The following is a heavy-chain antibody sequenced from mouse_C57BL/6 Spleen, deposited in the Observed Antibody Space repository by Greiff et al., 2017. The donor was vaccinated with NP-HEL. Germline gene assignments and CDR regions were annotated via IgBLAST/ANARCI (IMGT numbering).Heavy chain of an antibody. D-gene: IGHD2-1*01. J-gene: IGHJ4*01. Sequence: DVKLVESGGGLVKPGGSLKLSCAASGFTFSSYAMSWVRQTPEKRLEWVATISDGGSYTYYPDNVKGRFTISRDNAKNNLYLQMSHLKSEDTAMYYCARDNYFRAMDYWGQGTSVTVSS. CDR2: ISDGGSYT. V-gene: IGHV5-4*01. CDR3: ARDNYFRAMDY. CDR1: GFTFSSYA.